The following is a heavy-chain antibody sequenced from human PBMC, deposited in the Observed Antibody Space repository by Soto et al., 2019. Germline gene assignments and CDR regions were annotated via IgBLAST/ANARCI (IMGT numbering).Heavy chain of an antibody. D-gene: IGHD2-15*01. CDR3: ARQGANSDFDY. Sequence: ESGGGVVQPGRSLRLSCAASGFIFSSYGMHWVRQAPGKGLEWVAVVWYDGSNKYYVDSVKGRFTISRDNSKNTVSMQMNSLRAEDTAVYYCARQGANSDFDYWGQGTLVTVSS. CDR2: VWYDGSNK. CDR1: GFIFSSYG. J-gene: IGHJ4*02. V-gene: IGHV3-33*01.